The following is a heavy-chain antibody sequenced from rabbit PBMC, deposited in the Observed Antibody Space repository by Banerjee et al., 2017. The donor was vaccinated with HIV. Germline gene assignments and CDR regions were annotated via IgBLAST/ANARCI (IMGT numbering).Heavy chain of an antibody. CDR3: ARQDDDYGDWGL. CDR2: IYVGSSGST. J-gene: IGHJ4*01. V-gene: IGHV1S45*01. D-gene: IGHD2-1*01. Sequence: QEQLEESGGGLVKPEGSLTLTCKASGFDFSSNAMCWVRQAPGKGPEWIACIYVGSSGSTYYASWAKGRFTISKTSSTTVTLQMTSLTAADTATYFCARQDDDYGDWGLWGQGTLVTVS. CDR1: GFDFSSNA.